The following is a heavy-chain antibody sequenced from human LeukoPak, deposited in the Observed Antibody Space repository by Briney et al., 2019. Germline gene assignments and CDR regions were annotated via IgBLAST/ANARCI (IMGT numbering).Heavy chain of an antibody. J-gene: IGHJ2*01. Sequence: SETLSLTCNVSGGSISSSTNYWGWIRQPPGKRLEWIGSFYFSGSTYIHPTLKSRVTISVDTSKNQFSLKLSSVTAADTAVYYCARVYYSSSYDYWYFDLWGRGTLVTVSS. CDR3: ARVYYSSSYDYWYFDL. CDR1: GGSISSSTNY. CDR2: FYFSGST. D-gene: IGHD6-13*01. V-gene: IGHV4-39*07.